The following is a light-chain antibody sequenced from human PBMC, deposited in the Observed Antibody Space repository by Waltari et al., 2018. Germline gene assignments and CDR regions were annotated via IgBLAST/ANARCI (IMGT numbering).Light chain of an antibody. J-gene: IGLJ3*02. CDR2: EDN. Sequence: SSELTQPPSVSVSPGQTARITCSGDTLPKKYVYWYHQKSGRAPVLVIYEDNKRPSGMSGGFSGSSSGTMAALTISGAQVEEEGDYYCYSTLGSDNHGAVFGGGTTLTVL. CDR1: TLPKKY. V-gene: IGLV3-10*01. CDR3: YSTLGSDNHGAV.